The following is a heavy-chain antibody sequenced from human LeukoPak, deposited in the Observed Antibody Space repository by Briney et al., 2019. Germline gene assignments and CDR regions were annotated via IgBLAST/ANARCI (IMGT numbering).Heavy chain of an antibody. J-gene: IGHJ3*02. CDR1: GFTFSSYA. V-gene: IGHV3-30-3*01. D-gene: IGHD1-26*01. CDR3: ARDASPWELLPSDAFDI. Sequence: PGRSLGLSCAASGFTFSSYAMHWVRQAPGKGPEWVAVISYDGSNKYYADSVKGRFTISRDNSKNTLYLQMNSLRAEDTAVYYCARDASPWELLPSDAFDIWGQGTMVTVSS. CDR2: ISYDGSNK.